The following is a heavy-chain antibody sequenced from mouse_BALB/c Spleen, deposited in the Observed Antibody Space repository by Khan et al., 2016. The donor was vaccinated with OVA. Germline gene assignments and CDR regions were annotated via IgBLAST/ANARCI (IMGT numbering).Heavy chain of an antibody. CDR2: ISTYYGNT. CDR3: ALYSNYGYFDY. CDR1: GYTFTDYA. J-gene: IGHJ2*01. D-gene: IGHD2-5*01. Sequence: QMQLEESGPELVRPGVSVMISCKGSGYTFTDYAMHWVKQSHAKSLEWIGVISTYYGNTNYNQKFKGKATMTVDKSSSTAYMELARLTSEDSAIYYCALYSNYGYFDYWGQGTTLTVSS. V-gene: IGHV1S137*01.